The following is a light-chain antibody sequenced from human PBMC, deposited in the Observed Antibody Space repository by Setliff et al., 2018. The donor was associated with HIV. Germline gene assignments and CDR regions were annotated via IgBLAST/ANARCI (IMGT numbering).Light chain of an antibody. CDR1: SSDVGGYNY. Sequence: QSVLAQPASVSGSPGQSITISCTGTSSDVGGYNYVSWYQQHPGKAPKLMIYEVSNRPSGVSNRFSGSKSGNTASLTISGLQAEDEADYYCSSYGGPSTCYVFGTGTKVTVL. J-gene: IGLJ1*01. CDR2: EVS. V-gene: IGLV2-14*01. CDR3: SSYGGPSTCYV.